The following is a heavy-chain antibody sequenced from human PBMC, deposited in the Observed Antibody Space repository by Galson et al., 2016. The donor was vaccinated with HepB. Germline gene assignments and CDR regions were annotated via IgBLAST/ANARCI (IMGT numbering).Heavy chain of an antibody. J-gene: IGHJ2*01. CDR2: IYHSGTT. Sequence: SETLSLTCTVSGGSISRTTYFWGWIRQPPGKGLEWIGTIYHSGTTYYNPSLKSRLTVSVDTSKNQLSLNLTSVTAAATAVYYCARHYSNPGAYWYFDLWGRGTLVTVSS. CDR1: GGSISRTTYF. D-gene: IGHD4-11*01. V-gene: IGHV4-39*01. CDR3: ARHYSNPGAYWYFDL.